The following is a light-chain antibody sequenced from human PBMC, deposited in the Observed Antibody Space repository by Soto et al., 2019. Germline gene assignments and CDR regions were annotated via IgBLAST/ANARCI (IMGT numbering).Light chain of an antibody. V-gene: IGKV3-15*01. CDR2: GAS. J-gene: IGKJ5*01. CDR3: QQYNYRPPA. CDR1: QNVSGN. Sequence: EIVMTQSPVTLSVSPGERADLSCRASQNVSGNLAWYQQTPGQAPRLLIYGASTRATGIPARFSGSGFGTEFTLTISSLKSEDFAVYYCQQYNYRPPAFGQGTRLEIK.